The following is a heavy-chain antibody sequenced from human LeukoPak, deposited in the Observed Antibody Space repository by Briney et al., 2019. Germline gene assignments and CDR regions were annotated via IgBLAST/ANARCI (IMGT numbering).Heavy chain of an antibody. CDR3: VAAGGY. J-gene: IGHJ4*02. CDR2: ISGSGDST. D-gene: IGHD6-13*01. CDR1: GFTFSSYA. V-gene: IGHV3-23*01. Sequence: GGSLRLSCAASGFTFSSYAMSWVRQAPGKGLEWLSFISGSGDSTHYADSVKGRFTISRDNAKNSLCLQMNSLRAEDTAVYYCVAAGGYWGQGALVTVSS.